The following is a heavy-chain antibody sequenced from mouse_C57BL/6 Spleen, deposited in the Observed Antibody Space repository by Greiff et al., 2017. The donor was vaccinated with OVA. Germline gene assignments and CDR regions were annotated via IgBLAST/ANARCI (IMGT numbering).Heavy chain of an antibody. D-gene: IGHD2-1*01. Sequence: EVKLMESGPGLVKPSQSLSLTCSVTGYSITSGYYWNWIRQFPGNKLEWMGYISYDGSNNYNPSLKNRISITRDTSKNQFFLKLNSVTTEDTATYYCARSLLDAMDYWGQGTSVTVSS. V-gene: IGHV3-6*01. CDR3: ARSLLDAMDY. J-gene: IGHJ4*01. CDR2: ISYDGSN. CDR1: GYSITSGYY.